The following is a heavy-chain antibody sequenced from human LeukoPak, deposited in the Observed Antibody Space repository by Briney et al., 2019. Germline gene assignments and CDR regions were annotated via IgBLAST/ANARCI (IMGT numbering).Heavy chain of an antibody. J-gene: IGHJ4*02. CDR2: IKQDGSDR. V-gene: IGHV3-7*03. Sequence: GGCLRLSCAASGLTVRNYWMSWVRQAPGTGLEWVANIKQDGSDRNYVTSVRGRFTISRDNAESSLYLQMNSLRVEDTAVYYCVRNLAVAGTCFDSWGQGTLVTVSS. CDR3: VRNLAVAGTCFDS. D-gene: IGHD6-19*01. CDR1: GLTVRNYW.